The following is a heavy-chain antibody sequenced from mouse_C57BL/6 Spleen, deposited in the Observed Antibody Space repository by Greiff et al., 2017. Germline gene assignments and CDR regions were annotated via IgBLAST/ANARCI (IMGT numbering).Heavy chain of an antibody. CDR1: GYTFTNYW. CDR3: ARRSTYDYDGFAY. D-gene: IGHD2-4*01. V-gene: IGHV1-63*01. J-gene: IGHJ3*01. CDR2: LYPGGGYT. Sequence: QVQLQQSGAELVRPGTSVKMSCKASGYTFTNYWIGWAKQRPGHGLEWIGDLYPGGGYTNYNEKFKGKATLTADKSSSTAYMQFSSLTSEDSAIYYCARRSTYDYDGFAYWGQGTLVTVSA.